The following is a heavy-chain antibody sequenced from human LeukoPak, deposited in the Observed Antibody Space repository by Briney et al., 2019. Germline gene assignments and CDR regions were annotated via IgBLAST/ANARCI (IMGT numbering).Heavy chain of an antibody. Sequence: PGGSLKLSCAASGFTFSSYAMSWVRQAPGKGLEWVSAISGSGGSTYYADSVKGRFTISRDNSKNTLYLQMNSLRAEDTAVYYCAKVTLSKVVSSWYPLALFDYWGQGTLVTVSS. CDR2: ISGSGGST. D-gene: IGHD6-13*01. CDR1: GFTFSSYA. J-gene: IGHJ4*02. CDR3: AKVTLSKVVSSWYPLALFDY. V-gene: IGHV3-23*01.